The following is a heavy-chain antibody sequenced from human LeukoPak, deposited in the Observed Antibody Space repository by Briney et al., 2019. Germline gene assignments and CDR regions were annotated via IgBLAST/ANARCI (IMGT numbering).Heavy chain of an antibody. V-gene: IGHV1-69*10. D-gene: IGHD6-13*01. CDR2: IIPILGIA. CDR3: ARDMMVEQLSTDDY. J-gene: IGHJ4*02. CDR1: GYTFTGYY. Sequence: SVKVSCKAAGYTFTGYYMFGVRQAPRQGLEWMGRIIPILGIANYAQKFQGRVTITADKSTRTAYMELSRLRSEDTAVYYCARDMMVEQLSTDDYWGQGTLVTVSS.